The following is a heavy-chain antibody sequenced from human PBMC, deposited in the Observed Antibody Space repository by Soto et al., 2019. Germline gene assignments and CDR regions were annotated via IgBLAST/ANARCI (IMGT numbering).Heavy chain of an antibody. Sequence: GESLKISCKGSGYSFTSYCIGWVRQMPWKGLEWMGIIYPGDSDTRYSPSFQGQVTISADKSISTAYLQWSSLKASDTAMYYCARRSRYAVGVYGMDVWGQGTTVTVSS. V-gene: IGHV5-51*01. CDR3: ARRSRYAVGVYGMDV. CDR2: IYPGDSDT. D-gene: IGHD2-2*01. J-gene: IGHJ6*02. CDR1: GYSFTSYC.